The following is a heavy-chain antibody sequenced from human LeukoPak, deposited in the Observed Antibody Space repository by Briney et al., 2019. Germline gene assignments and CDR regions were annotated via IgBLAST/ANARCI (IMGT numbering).Heavy chain of an antibody. CDR3: ASVTQAVAANY. D-gene: IGHD6-19*01. Sequence: GGSLRLSCAASGFTFSSYEMNWVRQAPGKGLEWVSYISSSGSTIYYADSVKGRFTISRDNAKNSLYLQMNSLRAGDTAVYYCASVTQAVAANYWGQGTLVTVSS. J-gene: IGHJ4*02. CDR1: GFTFSSYE. CDR2: ISSSGSTI. V-gene: IGHV3-48*03.